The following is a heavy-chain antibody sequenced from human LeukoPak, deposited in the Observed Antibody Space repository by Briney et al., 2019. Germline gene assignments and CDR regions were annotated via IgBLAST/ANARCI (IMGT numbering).Heavy chain of an antibody. CDR2: IYYSGST. J-gene: IGHJ4*02. CDR3: ASSVGAVAGTAFDY. Sequence: SETLSLTCTVSGGSISSGGYYWSWLRQHPGKGLEWIGYIYYSGSTYYNPSLKSRVIISVDTSKNQFSLKLSSVTAADTAVYYCASSVGAVAGTAFDYWGQGTLVTVSS. D-gene: IGHD6-19*01. CDR1: GGSISSGGYY. V-gene: IGHV4-31*03.